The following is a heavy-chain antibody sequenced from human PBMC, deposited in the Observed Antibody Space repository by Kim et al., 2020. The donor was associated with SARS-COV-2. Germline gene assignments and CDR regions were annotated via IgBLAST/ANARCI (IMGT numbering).Heavy chain of an antibody. D-gene: IGHD1-26*01. J-gene: IGHJ4*02. Sequence: GGSLRLFCVASGFTFSTSPMGWVRQAPGKGLEWVSRISWDGTRTYYADSVKGRVTMSSDKSKNMLYLHMNSLRVEDTAVYYCAKGVINSGFDYWGQGTPV. CDR1: GFTFSTSP. CDR2: ISWDGTRT. V-gene: IGHV3-23*01. CDR3: AKGVINSGFDY.